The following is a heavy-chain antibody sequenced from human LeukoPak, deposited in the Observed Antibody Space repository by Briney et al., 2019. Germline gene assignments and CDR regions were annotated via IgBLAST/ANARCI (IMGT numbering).Heavy chain of an antibody. D-gene: IGHD5-18*01. J-gene: IGHJ4*02. CDR1: GFTFTNYA. V-gene: IGHV3-64*02. CDR2: ISTNGGST. Sequence: PGGSPRLSCAASGFTFTNYAMHWVRQAPGKGLEYVSGISTNGGSTYYADSVKGRFTISRDNSKNTLFLQMGSLRAEDMAVYFCARGGGRNTSMVWAFDCWGQGTLVTVSS. CDR3: ARGGGRNTSMVWAFDC.